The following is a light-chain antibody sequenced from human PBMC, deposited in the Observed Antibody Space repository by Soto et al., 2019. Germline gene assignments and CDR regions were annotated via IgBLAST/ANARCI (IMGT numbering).Light chain of an antibody. Sequence: EIVMTQSPGTLSLSPGERATISCRASQVIGSRYLAWYHQKSGQAPRLLIYGASSRATGIPDRFSGSGSGTDFTLTISRLEPEDFGVYYCQQFGSSIPHTFGQGTQVDIK. CDR3: QQFGSSIPHT. J-gene: IGKJ2*01. V-gene: IGKV3-20*01. CDR2: GAS. CDR1: QVIGSRY.